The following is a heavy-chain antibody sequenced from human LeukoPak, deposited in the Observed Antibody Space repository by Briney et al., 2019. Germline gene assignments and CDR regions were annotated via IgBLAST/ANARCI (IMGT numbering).Heavy chain of an antibody. V-gene: IGHV4-59*01. CDR2: IYYSGSI. Sequence: SETLSLICTVSGASISSYYWSWIRQPPGKGLEWIGDIYYSGSIKYNPSLKSRVTMSVDTSKNQFSLKLSSVTAADTAVYYCARVSGSYPQGLFDYWGQGTLVTVSS. CDR3: ARVSGSYPQGLFDY. J-gene: IGHJ4*02. CDR1: GASISSYY. D-gene: IGHD1-26*01.